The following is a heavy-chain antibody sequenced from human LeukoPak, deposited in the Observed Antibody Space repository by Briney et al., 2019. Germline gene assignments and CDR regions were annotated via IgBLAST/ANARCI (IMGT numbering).Heavy chain of an antibody. CDR2: INPSGGST. V-gene: IGHV1-46*01. D-gene: IGHD3-10*01. J-gene: IGHJ6*03. CDR3: ARDGGGSGRFYYMDV. Sequence: GASVKVSCKASGYTFTSYYMHWVRQAPGQGLEWMGIINPSGGSTSYAQKFQGRVTMTRDTSTSTVYMELSSLRSEDTAVYYCARDGGGSGRFYYMDVWGKGTTVTISS. CDR1: GYTFTSYY.